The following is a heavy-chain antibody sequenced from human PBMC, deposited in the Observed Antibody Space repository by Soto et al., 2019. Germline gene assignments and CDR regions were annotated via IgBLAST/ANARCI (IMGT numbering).Heavy chain of an antibody. J-gene: IGHJ4*02. V-gene: IGHV3-30*03. CDR2: ISSDGSNK. D-gene: IGHD6-13*01. Sequence: QVQLVESGGGVVQPGRSLRLSCAASGFTFSSYGMHWVRQAPGKGLEWVAVISSDGSNKYHADSVKGRFTISRDNSKNSLYLPVNSLRAEDTAVYYGASSRGYSSSWYGGLDFDYWGQGTLVTVSS. CDR1: GFTFSSYG. CDR3: ASSRGYSSSWYGGLDFDY.